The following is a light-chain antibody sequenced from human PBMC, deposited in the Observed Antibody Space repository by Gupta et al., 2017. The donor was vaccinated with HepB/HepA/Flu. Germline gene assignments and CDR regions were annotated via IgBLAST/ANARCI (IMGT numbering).Light chain of an antibody. CDR3: MQALQTPVT. J-gene: IGKJ3*01. V-gene: IGKV2-28*01. CDR1: QSLLHSNGYNQ. CDR2: LGS. Sequence: DIVMTQSPLSLPVTPGEPASISCRSSQSLLHSNGYNQLDWYLQKPGQSPQLLIYLGSNRASGVPDRFSGSGSGTDFTLKISRVEAEDVGVYYCMQALQTPVTFGPGTKVDIK.